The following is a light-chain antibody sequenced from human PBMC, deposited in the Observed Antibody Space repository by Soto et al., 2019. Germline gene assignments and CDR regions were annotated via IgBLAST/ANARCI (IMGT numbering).Light chain of an antibody. Sequence: DLPMTQSHSTMSASVGDSVSITCRASQSISSWLAGHQQKPGKAPRLLIYKANNLETGVPSRFSGSGSGTEFTLTITSLQPDASTTYYCQQYNDNWTFGQGNQVE. J-gene: IGKJ1*01. CDR2: KAN. V-gene: IGKV1-5*03. CDR1: QSISSW. CDR3: QQYNDNWT.